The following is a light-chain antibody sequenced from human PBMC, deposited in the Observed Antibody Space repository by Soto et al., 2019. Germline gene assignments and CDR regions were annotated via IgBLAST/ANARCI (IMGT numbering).Light chain of an antibody. V-gene: IGKV1-5*01. J-gene: IGKJ1*01. CDR2: DAS. CDR3: QHYNIYGT. Sequence: DIQMTQSPSTLSASVGDRVTITCRASQSISSWLAWYQQKPGKAPKLLIYDASSLESGVPSRFSGSGSGTNFPLPFSSLQPNFLQTYYPQHYNIYGTFGKGT. CDR1: QSISSW.